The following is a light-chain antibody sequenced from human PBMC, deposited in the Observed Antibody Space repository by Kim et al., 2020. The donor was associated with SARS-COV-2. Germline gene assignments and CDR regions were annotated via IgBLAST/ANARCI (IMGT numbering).Light chain of an antibody. J-gene: IGLJ1*01. CDR1: SSNIGSNY. V-gene: IGLV1-47*01. CDR2: RNN. Sequence: QSVLTQPPSASGTPGQRVTISCSGSSSNIGSNYVYCYQQLPGTAPKLLIYRNNQRPSGVPDRFSGSKSGTSASLAISGLRSEDEADYYCAAWDDSLKVFGTGTKVTVL. CDR3: AAWDDSLKV.